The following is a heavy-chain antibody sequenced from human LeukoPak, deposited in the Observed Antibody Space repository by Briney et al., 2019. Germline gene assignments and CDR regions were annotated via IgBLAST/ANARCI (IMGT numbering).Heavy chain of an antibody. CDR2: IYYSGST. CDR1: GGSISSYY. Sequence: SETLSLTCTVSGGSISSYYWSWIRQPPGKGLEWIGYIYYSGSTNYNPSLKSRVTISADTSKNQFSLNLRSVTAADTAVYYCATGDDIYWFDPWGQGTLVTVSS. V-gene: IGHV4-59*08. CDR3: ATGDDIYWFDP. J-gene: IGHJ5*02. D-gene: IGHD3-9*01.